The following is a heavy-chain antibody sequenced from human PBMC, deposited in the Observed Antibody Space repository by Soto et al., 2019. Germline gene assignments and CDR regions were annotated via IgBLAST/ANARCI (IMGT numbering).Heavy chain of an antibody. J-gene: IGHJ4*02. CDR3: SKDRGYSYGWGSDY. Sequence: EVQLLESGGGLVQPGGSLRLSCAASGFTFSTYAMSWVRQAPGKGLQWVSAISGSGDSIYYADSVKGRFTISRDNSRNTLSLQMYSLRAEDTAVYYCSKDRGYSYGWGSDYCGQGTLVTVSS. CDR2: ISGSGDSI. V-gene: IGHV3-23*01. D-gene: IGHD5-18*01. CDR1: GFTFSTYA.